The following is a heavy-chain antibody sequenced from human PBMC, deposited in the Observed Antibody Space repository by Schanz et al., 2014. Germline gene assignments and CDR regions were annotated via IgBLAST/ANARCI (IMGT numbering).Heavy chain of an antibody. CDR3: ARDFHGYGPHLDY. CDR1: GFTFSSYA. J-gene: IGHJ4*02. D-gene: IGHD5-12*01. Sequence: EVQLLESGGGLVQPGGSLRLSCASSGFTFSSYAMSWVRQAPGKGLEWVSGISGSGGSTYYAESVKGRFTISRDNSKNTLYLQLNSLRAEDTTVYYCARDFHGYGPHLDYWGQGSLVTVSS. V-gene: IGHV3-23*01. CDR2: ISGSGGST.